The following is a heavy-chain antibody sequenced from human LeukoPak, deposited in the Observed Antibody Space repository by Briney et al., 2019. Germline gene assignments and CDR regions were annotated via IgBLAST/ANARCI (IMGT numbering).Heavy chain of an antibody. V-gene: IGHV5-51*01. Sequence: GESLKISCKGSGYSFTSYWIGWVRQMPGKGLEWMGIIYPGDSDTRYSPSFQGQVTISADKSISTAYLQWSSLKASDTAMYYCARDLRSSYDSSGYMAPGFDYWGQGTLVTVSS. CDR2: IYPGDSDT. D-gene: IGHD3-22*01. CDR1: GYSFTSYW. CDR3: ARDLRSSYDSSGYMAPGFDY. J-gene: IGHJ4*02.